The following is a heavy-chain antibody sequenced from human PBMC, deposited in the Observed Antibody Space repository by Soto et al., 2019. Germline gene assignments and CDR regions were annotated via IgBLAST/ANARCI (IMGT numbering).Heavy chain of an antibody. CDR3: SIDSGYSYGPFDY. V-gene: IGHV3-48*02. D-gene: IGHD5-18*01. Sequence: EVQLVESGGGLVQPGRSLRLSCAASGFTFSSYSMNWVRQAPGKGLEWVSYISSSSSTIYYADSVKGRFTISRDNAKNSLYLQMNSLRDEDTAVYYCSIDSGYSYGPFDYWGQGTLVTVSS. CDR2: ISSSSSTI. CDR1: GFTFSSYS. J-gene: IGHJ4*02.